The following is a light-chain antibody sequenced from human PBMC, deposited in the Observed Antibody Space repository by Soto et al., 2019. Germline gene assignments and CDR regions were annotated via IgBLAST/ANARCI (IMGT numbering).Light chain of an antibody. CDR1: SSDIGGYNF. CDR3: SSYTTSSTVV. Sequence: QSVLTQPASVSGSPGQSITISCTGTSSDIGGYNFVSWYQQHPGKAPKLMLYDVSNRPSGVSNRFSGSKSGNTASLTISGLQAEDEADYYCSSYTTSSTVVFGGGTKLTVL. V-gene: IGLV2-14*03. CDR2: DVS. J-gene: IGLJ2*01.